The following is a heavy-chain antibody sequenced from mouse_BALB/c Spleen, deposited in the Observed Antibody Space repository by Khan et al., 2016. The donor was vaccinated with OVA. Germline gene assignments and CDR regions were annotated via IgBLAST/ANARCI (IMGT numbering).Heavy chain of an antibody. V-gene: IGHV1S136*01. D-gene: IGHD1-2*01. Sequence: EVQLQQSGPDLVKPWASVTMSCTAFGYSFTNYVLHWLMQKPGQGLVWFGYYIPYYGGTKYNEKFKGKASLTSDKSSITAYLKLSTLNSEDTTFYYCARGNGHSYYFDYWGQGTTLTLSS. CDR1: GYSFTNYV. J-gene: IGHJ2*01. CDR2: YIPYYGGT. CDR3: ARGNGHSYYFDY.